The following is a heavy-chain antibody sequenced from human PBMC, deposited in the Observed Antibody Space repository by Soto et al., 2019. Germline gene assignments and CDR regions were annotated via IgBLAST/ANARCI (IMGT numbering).Heavy chain of an antibody. Sequence: QVHLVESGGGVVQPGRSLRLSCAASGFTFSNYALHWVRQAPDKGLEWVAVISYDGSNYYYADSVKGRFTISRDNSKNTLYLQMNSLRVEDTAMYYCARDPGLGYFDSSGYYYGEYFQHWGQGTLVTISS. D-gene: IGHD3-22*01. CDR3: ARDPGLGYFDSSGYYYGEYFQH. V-gene: IGHV3-30-3*01. J-gene: IGHJ1*01. CDR1: GFTFSNYA. CDR2: ISYDGSNY.